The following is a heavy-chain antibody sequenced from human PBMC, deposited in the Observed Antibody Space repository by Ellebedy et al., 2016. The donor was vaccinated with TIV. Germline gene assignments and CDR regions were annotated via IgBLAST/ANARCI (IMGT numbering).Heavy chain of an antibody. D-gene: IGHD3-9*01. Sequence: GESLKISCAASGFTFSNYWMSWVRQAPGKGLEWVGNIKQDGSEKNFVDSVKGRFTISRDNAKNSLYLQMNSLRAEDTAVYYCAKDSPTDINYHDNDILGILVWGQGTLVTVSS. CDR2: IKQDGSEK. J-gene: IGHJ4*02. CDR1: GFTFSNYW. V-gene: IGHV3-7*03. CDR3: AKDSPTDINYHDNDILGILV.